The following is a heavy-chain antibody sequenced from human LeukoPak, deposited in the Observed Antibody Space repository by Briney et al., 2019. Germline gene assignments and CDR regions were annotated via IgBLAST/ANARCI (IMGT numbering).Heavy chain of an antibody. CDR2: ISGYNGNT. CDR1: GYTFTSYG. J-gene: IGHJ4*02. CDR3: ARDQSPGLFDY. V-gene: IGHV1-18*01. Sequence: GASVKVSCKASGYTFTSYGISWVRQAPGQGLEWMGWISGYNGNTNYAQKLQGRVTVTTDTSTSTVYMELRSLRSDDTAMYYCARDQSPGLFDYWGQGTLVTVSS.